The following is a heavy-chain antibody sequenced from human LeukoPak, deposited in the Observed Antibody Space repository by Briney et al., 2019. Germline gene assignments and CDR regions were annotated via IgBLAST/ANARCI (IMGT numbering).Heavy chain of an antibody. CDR1: GFTFSSYA. CDR3: AWHPGIAAAGIDY. Sequence: GGSLRLSCAASGFTFSSYAMSWVRQVPGKGLEWVSAISGSGGSTYYADSVKGRFTISRDNSKNTLYLQMNSLRAEDTAVYYCAWHPGIAAAGIDYWGQGTLVTVSS. J-gene: IGHJ4*02. V-gene: IGHV3-23*01. CDR2: ISGSGGST. D-gene: IGHD6-13*01.